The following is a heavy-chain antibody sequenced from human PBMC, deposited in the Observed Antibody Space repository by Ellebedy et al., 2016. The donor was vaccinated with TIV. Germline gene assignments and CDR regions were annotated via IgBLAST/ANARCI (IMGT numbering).Heavy chain of an antibody. D-gene: IGHD3-22*01. CDR2: INNSGST. Sequence: SETLSLXCTVSGGSFSGYYWSWVRQPPGKGLEWIGEINNSGSTNSNPSLKSRVTISVDTSKNQFSLKVRSATAADTAVYYCTRGRRYHDTSGYYLDSWGQGTLVTVST. CDR1: GGSFSGYY. V-gene: IGHV4-34*01. CDR3: TRGRRYHDTSGYYLDS. J-gene: IGHJ5*01.